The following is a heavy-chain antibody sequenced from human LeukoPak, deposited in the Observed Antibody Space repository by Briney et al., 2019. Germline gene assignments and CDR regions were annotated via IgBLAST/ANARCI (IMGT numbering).Heavy chain of an antibody. CDR2: IIPILGIA. Sequence: SVKVPCKASGGTFSSYAISWVRQAPGQGLEWMGRIIPILGIANYAQKFQGRVTITADKSTSTAYMELSSLRSEDTAVYYCARSLFSSSWYPFDYWGQGTLVTVSS. CDR3: ARSLFSSSWYPFDY. CDR1: GGTFSSYA. D-gene: IGHD6-13*01. V-gene: IGHV1-69*04. J-gene: IGHJ4*02.